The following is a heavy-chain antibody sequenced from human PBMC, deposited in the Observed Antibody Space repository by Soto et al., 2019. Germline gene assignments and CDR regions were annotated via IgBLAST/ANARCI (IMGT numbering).Heavy chain of an antibody. CDR3: ARVTGTTYEDAFDI. Sequence: QVQLVQSGAEVKKPGASVKVSCKASGYTFTGYYMHWLRQAPGQGLEWMGWINPNSGGTNYAQKFQGWVTMTRDTSISTAYMELSRLRSDDTAVYYCARVTGTTYEDAFDIWGQGTMVTVSS. CDR1: GYTFTGYY. D-gene: IGHD1-7*01. V-gene: IGHV1-2*04. CDR2: INPNSGGT. J-gene: IGHJ3*02.